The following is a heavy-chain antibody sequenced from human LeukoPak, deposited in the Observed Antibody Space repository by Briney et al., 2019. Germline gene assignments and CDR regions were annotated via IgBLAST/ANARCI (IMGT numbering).Heavy chain of an antibody. CDR3: TRGPIQLWLYHGMDV. J-gene: IGHJ6*02. CDR1: GFTFGDHA. CDR2: IRSKTYGGTT. Sequence: PGGSLRLSSTVSGFTFGDHAMSWVRQAPGKGLEWVGFIRSKTYGGTTEYAASVKGRFIISRDDSTSIAYLQMNSLKTEDTAVYYCTRGPIQLWLYHGMDVWGQGTTVTVSS. D-gene: IGHD5-18*01. V-gene: IGHV3-49*04.